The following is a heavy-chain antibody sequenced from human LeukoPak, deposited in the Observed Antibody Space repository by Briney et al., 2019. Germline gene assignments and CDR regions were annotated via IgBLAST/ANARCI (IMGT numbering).Heavy chain of an antibody. Sequence: GASVKVSCKASGGTFSSYAISWVRQAPGQGLEWMGGIIPIFGTANYAQKFQGRVTITADESTSTAYMELSSLRSEDTAVYYCARDRDGYSYGLDYWGQGTLVTVSS. D-gene: IGHD5-18*01. J-gene: IGHJ4*02. V-gene: IGHV1-69*13. CDR2: IIPIFGTA. CDR1: GGTFSSYA. CDR3: ARDRDGYSYGLDY.